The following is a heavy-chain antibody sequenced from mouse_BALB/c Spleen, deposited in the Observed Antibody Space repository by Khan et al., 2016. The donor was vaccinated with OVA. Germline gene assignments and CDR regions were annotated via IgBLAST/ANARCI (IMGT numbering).Heavy chain of an antibody. V-gene: IGHV14-3*02. CDR1: GLNIKDTY. CDR2: IDPPTGHP. D-gene: IGHD3-3*01. CDR3: ARRARK. Sequence: VQLQQSGAELVKSGATVKLSCTASGLNIKDTYMHWLQQWPDQGLEWIGRIDPPTGHPTYAPKFHGKATLTAATSSNTSYLQLRSLTSADTAVSYGARRARKWGQGTTLTVSS. J-gene: IGHJ2*01.